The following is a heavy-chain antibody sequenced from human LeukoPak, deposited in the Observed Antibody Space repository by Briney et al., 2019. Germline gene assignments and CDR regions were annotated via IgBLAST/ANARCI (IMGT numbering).Heavy chain of an antibody. Sequence: GGSLRLSCAASGFTFSSYAMSWVRQAPGKGLEWVSAISGSGGSTYYADSVKGRFTISRDNSKNTLYLQMNSLRAEDTAVYYCAKDLEVHSSGWHSDYWGQGTLVTVSS. CDR2: ISGSGGST. CDR3: AKDLEVHSSGWHSDY. CDR1: GFTFSSYA. V-gene: IGHV3-23*01. J-gene: IGHJ4*02. D-gene: IGHD6-19*01.